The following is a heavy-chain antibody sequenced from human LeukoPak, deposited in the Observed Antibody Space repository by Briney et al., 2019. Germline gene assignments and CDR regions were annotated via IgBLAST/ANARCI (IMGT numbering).Heavy chain of an antibody. CDR3: ARGVSGSYYGDAFDI. J-gene: IGHJ3*02. Sequence: SETLSLTCTVSGGSISSSSYYWGWIRQPPGKGLEWIGSIYYSGSTYYNPSLKSRVTISVDTSKNQFSLKLSSVTAADTAVYYCARGVSGSYYGDAFDIWGQGTMVTVSS. D-gene: IGHD1-26*01. CDR2: IYYSGST. V-gene: IGHV4-39*07. CDR1: GGSISSSSYY.